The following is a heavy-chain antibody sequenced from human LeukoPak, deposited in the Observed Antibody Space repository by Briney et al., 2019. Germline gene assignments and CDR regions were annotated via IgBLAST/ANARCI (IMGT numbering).Heavy chain of an antibody. CDR1: GFTFSRYS. CDR2: ISGSSSYK. Sequence: PGGSLRLSCAASGFTFSRYSMNWVRQAPGKGLEWVSSISGSSSYKYYADSVKGRFTISRYNAKNSLYLQMNSLRAEDTAVYYCARDFYDTSGYYYDYWGQGTLVTVSS. CDR3: ARDFYDTSGYYYDY. J-gene: IGHJ4*02. D-gene: IGHD3-22*01. V-gene: IGHV3-21*01.